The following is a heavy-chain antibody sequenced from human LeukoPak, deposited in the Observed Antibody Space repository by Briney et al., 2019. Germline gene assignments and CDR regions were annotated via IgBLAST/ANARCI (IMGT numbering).Heavy chain of an antibody. V-gene: IGHV4-31*03. CDR3: AREGGLAVAGPVDY. J-gene: IGHJ4*02. CDR2: IYYSGST. Sequence: PSQTLSLTCTVSGGSISSGGYYWSWIRQHPGKGLEWIGYIYYSGSTYCNPSLKSRVTISVDTSKNQFSLKLSSVTAADTAVYYCAREGGLAVAGPVDYWGQGTLVTVSS. CDR1: GGSISSGGYY. D-gene: IGHD6-19*01.